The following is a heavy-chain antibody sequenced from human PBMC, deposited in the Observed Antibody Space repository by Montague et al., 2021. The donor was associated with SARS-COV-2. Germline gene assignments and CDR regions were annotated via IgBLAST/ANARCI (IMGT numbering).Heavy chain of an antibody. V-gene: IGHV4-59*08. CDR2: IYYSGTA. D-gene: IGHD3-10*01. CDR1: GGSISTCY. CDR3: ARLVGGRETRFDP. Sequence: SETLSLTCTVSGGSISTCYWSWIRQPPGKGLEWIGYIYYSGTANYNPSLKSRVTISVDTSKNQFSLKVRSVTAADTAVYYCARLVGGRETRFDPWGQGTLVTVSS. J-gene: IGHJ5*02.